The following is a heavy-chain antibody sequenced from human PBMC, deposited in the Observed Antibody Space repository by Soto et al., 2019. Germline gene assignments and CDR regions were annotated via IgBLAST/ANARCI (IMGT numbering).Heavy chain of an antibody. CDR1: GGSISSSSW. J-gene: IGHJ4*02. CDR3: ARVLREXGLPGIAAARTSVAFDY. CDR2: IYHSGST. Sequence: PSETLSLTCAVSGGSISSSSWWSWVRQPPGKGLEWIGEIYHSGSTNYNPSLKSRVTISVDKSKNQLSLNLSSVTAADTAVYYCARVLREXGLPGIAAARTSVAFDYWGQGTLVTVSS. D-gene: IGHD6-13*01. V-gene: IGHV4-4*02.